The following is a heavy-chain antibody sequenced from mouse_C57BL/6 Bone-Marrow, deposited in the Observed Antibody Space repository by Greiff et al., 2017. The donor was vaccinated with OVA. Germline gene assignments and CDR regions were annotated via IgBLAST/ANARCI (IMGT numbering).Heavy chain of an antibody. Sequence: QVQLQQPGAELVKPGASVKLSCKASGYTFTSYWMHWVKQRPGRGLEWTGRIDPNSGGTKYNEKFKSKATLTVDNPSSTAYMQLSGLAAEDAAVDYWARGLGRIHWYFDGGGTGTTVTVAA. V-gene: IGHV1-72*01. CDR1: GYTFTSYW. CDR2: IDPNSGGT. J-gene: IGHJ1*03. D-gene: IGHD4-1*01. CDR3: ARGLGRIHWYFDG.